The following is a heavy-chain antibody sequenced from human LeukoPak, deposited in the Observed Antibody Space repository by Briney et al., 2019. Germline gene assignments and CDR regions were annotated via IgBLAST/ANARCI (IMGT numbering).Heavy chain of an antibody. Sequence: GRSLRLSCAASGFTFSSYAMHWVRQAPGKGLEWVAVISYDGSNKYYADSVKGRFTISRDNSKNTLYLQMNSLRAEDTAVYYSARDGYSDCSGGSCYFEYWGQGTLVTVSS. CDR1: GFTFSSYA. CDR2: ISYDGSNK. D-gene: IGHD2-15*01. CDR3: ARDGYSDCSGGSCYFEY. J-gene: IGHJ4*02. V-gene: IGHV3-30*04.